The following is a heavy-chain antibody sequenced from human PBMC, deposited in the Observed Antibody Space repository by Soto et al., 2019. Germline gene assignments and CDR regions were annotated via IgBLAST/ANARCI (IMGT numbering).Heavy chain of an antibody. Sequence: GESLKISCKSSGYRFSNYWIGWVRQMSGKGLEWMGIIYPGDSDTRYSPSFQGQVTISADRSISTAYLQWSSLKASDTGMYFCARSGVVINTTSFFDYWGQGVPVTVSS. V-gene: IGHV5-51*01. CDR1: GYRFSNYW. J-gene: IGHJ4*02. CDR3: ARSGVVINTTSFFDY. CDR2: IYPGDSDT. D-gene: IGHD2-21*01.